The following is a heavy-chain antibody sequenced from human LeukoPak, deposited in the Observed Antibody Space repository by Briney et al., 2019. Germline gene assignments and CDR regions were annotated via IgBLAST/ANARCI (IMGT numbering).Heavy chain of an antibody. Sequence: ASVKVSCKVSGYTLTELSMHWVRQAPGKGLEWMGGFDPEDGETIYAQKFQGRVTMTEDTSTDTAYMELSSLRSEDTAVYYCATITINSAAYYYYGMDVWGQGTTVTVSS. CDR3: ATITINSAAYYYYGMDV. CDR2: FDPEDGET. CDR1: GYTLTELS. J-gene: IGHJ6*02. V-gene: IGHV1-24*01. D-gene: IGHD3-3*01.